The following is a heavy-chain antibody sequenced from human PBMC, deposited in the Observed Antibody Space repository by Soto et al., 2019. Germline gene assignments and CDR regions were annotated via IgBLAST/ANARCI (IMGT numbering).Heavy chain of an antibody. CDR1: GFTFSTYT. CDR3: AKDFTPDGYWDFDY. CDR2: VLATGSAT. D-gene: IGHD4-17*01. V-gene: IGHV3-23*01. Sequence: GGSLRLCCAASGFTFSTYTMNGVRQPPGRGLEWVSAVLATGSATFYADSVKGRFTISRDNSKNTLYLQMNNLRAEDTAVYYCAKDFTPDGYWDFDYWGQGTLVTVSS. J-gene: IGHJ4*02.